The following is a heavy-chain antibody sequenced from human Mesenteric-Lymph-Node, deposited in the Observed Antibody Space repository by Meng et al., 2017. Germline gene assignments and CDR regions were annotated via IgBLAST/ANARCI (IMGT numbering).Heavy chain of an antibody. CDR3: ARGLGYYDSSGYLTGDFDY. CDR1: GGSISSSSYY. J-gene: IGHJ4*02. Sequence: SETLSLTCTVSGGSISSSSYYWGWIRQPPGKGLEWIGEIYHTGSTNYNPSLKSRVTISVDKSKNQFSLKLTSVTAADTAVYYCARGLGYYDSSGYLTGDFDYWGQGTLVTVSS. V-gene: IGHV4-39*07. D-gene: IGHD3-22*01. CDR2: IYHTGST.